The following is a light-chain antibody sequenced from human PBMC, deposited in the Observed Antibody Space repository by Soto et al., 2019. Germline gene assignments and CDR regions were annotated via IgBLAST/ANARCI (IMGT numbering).Light chain of an antibody. J-gene: IGKJ1*01. Sequence: IVLTQSPGTLSLSPGERATLPCRASQSVSSRSLAWYQQKPGQAPRLLIYGASSRATGIPDRFSGSGSGTDFTLTISRLEPEDFAVYYCQQYGSSLWTFGQGTKVDIK. CDR2: GAS. CDR3: QQYGSSLWT. V-gene: IGKV3-20*01. CDR1: QSVSSRS.